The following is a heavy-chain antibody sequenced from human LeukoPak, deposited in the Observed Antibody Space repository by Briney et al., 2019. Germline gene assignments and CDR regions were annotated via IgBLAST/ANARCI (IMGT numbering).Heavy chain of an antibody. J-gene: IGHJ3*02. V-gene: IGHV4-4*07. CDR2: IYTSGST. Sequence: SETLSLTCTVSGGSISSYYWSWIRQPAGKGLEWIGRIYTSGSTNYNPSLKSRVTMSVDTSKNQFSLKLSSVTAADTAVYYCARVKVEMATTTHAFDIWGQGTMVTVSS. CDR3: ARVKVEMATTTHAFDI. CDR1: GGSISSYY. D-gene: IGHD5-24*01.